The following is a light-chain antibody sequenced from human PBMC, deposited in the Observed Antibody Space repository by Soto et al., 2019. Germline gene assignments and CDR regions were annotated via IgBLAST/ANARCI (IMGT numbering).Light chain of an antibody. V-gene: IGLV2-11*01. Sequence: QSALTQPRSVSGSPGQSVTISCTGTSSDVGGYNYVSWYQHHPGKAPKLMIYEVGQRPSGVPDRFSGSKSGNTASLTISGLQAEYEADYYCCSFAGGYTLDIIFGGGTKLTVL. CDR3: CSFAGGYTLDII. CDR2: EVG. CDR1: SSDVGGYNY. J-gene: IGLJ2*01.